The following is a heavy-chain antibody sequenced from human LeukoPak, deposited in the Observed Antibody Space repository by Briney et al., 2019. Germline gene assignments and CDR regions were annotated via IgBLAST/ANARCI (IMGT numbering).Heavy chain of an antibody. V-gene: IGHV3-21*01. CDR2: ISSSSSYI. D-gene: IGHD3-16*02. CDR1: GFTFSSYS. Sequence: GSLRLSCAASGFTFSSYSMNWVRQAPGKGLEWVSSISSSSSYIYYADSVKGRFTISRDNAKNSLYLQMNSLRAEDTAVYYCARAFFRLGELSLYRYNWFDPWGQGTLVTVSS. J-gene: IGHJ5*02. CDR3: ARAFFRLGELSLYRYNWFDP.